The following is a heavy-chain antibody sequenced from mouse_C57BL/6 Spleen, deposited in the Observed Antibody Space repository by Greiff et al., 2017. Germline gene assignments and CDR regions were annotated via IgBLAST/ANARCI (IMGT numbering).Heavy chain of an antibody. CDR2: IDSSDSYT. V-gene: IGHV1-69*01. CDR1: GYTFTSYW. D-gene: IGHD4-1*01. Sequence: VQLQQPGAELVMPGASVKLSCKASGYTFTSYWMHWVKQRPGQGLEWIGEIDSSDSYTNYNQKFKGKSTLTVDKSSSTAYMQLSSLTSEDSAVYYCARWKLVFDYWGQGTTLTVSS. J-gene: IGHJ2*01. CDR3: ARWKLVFDY.